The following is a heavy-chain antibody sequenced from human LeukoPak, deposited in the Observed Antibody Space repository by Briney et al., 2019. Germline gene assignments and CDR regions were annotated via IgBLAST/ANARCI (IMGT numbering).Heavy chain of an antibody. V-gene: IGHV4-59*08. CDR3: ARHRDSSSWYVS. Sequence: SSETPSLTCTVSGGSISSYYWSWIRQPPGKGLEWIGYIHYSGSTNFNPSLKSRVTISVEKSKNQFSLKLSTVTAADTAVYYCARHRDSSSWYVSWGQGTPVTVSS. CDR1: GGSISSYY. J-gene: IGHJ4*02. CDR2: IHYSGST. D-gene: IGHD6-13*01.